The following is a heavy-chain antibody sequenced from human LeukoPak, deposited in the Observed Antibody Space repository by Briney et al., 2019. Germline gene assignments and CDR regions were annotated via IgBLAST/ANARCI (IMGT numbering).Heavy chain of an antibody. CDR1: GFTFSSYG. CDR3: ARVAAGPPADFDY. J-gene: IGHJ4*02. CDR2: IRYDGSNK. V-gene: IGHV3-30*02. D-gene: IGHD6-13*01. Sequence: GGSLRLSCAASGFTFSSYGMHWVRQAPGKGLEWVAFIRYDGSNKYYADSVKGRFTISRDNSKNTLYLQLNSLRAEDTAVYYCARVAAGPPADFDYWGQGTLVTVSS.